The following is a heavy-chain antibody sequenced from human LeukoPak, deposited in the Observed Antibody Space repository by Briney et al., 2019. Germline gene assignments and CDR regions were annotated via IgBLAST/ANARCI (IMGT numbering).Heavy chain of an antibody. J-gene: IGHJ6*02. CDR3: AKDSEGGYDILTGSPDYYYGMDV. CDR1: GFTFDDYA. V-gene: IGHV3-9*01. Sequence: GGSLRLSCAASGFTFDDYAMHWVRQAPGKGLEWVSGISCNSGSIGYADSVKGRFTISRDNAKNSLYLQMNSLRAEDTALYYCAKDSEGGYDILTGSPDYYYGMDVWGQGTTVTVSS. CDR2: ISCNSGSI. D-gene: IGHD3-9*01.